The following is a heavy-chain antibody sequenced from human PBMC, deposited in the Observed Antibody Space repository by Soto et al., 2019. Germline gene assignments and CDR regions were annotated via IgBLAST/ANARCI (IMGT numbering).Heavy chain of an antibody. CDR1: GYTFTSYG. D-gene: IGHD5-12*01. CDR3: ARRVATIEEYYYYYYMDV. J-gene: IGHJ6*03. CDR2: ISAYNGNT. V-gene: IGHV1-18*01. Sequence: GASVKVSCKASGYTFTSYGISWVRQAPGQGLERMGWISAYNGNTNYAQKLQGRVTMTTDTSTSTAYMELRSLRSDDTAVYYCARRVATIEEYYYYYYMDVWGKGTTVTVSS.